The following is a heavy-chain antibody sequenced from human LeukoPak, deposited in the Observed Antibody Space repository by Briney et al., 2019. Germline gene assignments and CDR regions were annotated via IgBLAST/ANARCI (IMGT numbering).Heavy chain of an antibody. CDR2: IYYSGST. CDR3: ARVGRGAVARGYFDY. Sequence: SETLSLTCTVSGGSISSYYWSWIRQPPGKGLEWIGYIYYSGSTNYNPSLKSRVTILVDTSKNQFSLKLSSVTAADTAVYYCARVGRGAVARGYFDYWGQGTLVTVSS. CDR1: GGSISSYY. D-gene: IGHD6-19*01. J-gene: IGHJ4*02. V-gene: IGHV4-59*12.